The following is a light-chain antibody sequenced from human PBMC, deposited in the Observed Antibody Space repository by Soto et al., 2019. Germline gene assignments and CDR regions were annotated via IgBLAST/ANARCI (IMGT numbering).Light chain of an antibody. Sequence: EIGLPQPPGTPSLSLGESATLSCRASQSVSHNYLAWYQQKPGQAPRLLIHGATTRATGVPARFSGSGSGTEFTLTISSLQSEDFAVYYCQQANNWPRTFGQGTKVDIK. CDR1: QSVSHNY. V-gene: IGKV3-15*01. CDR3: QQANNWPRT. J-gene: IGKJ1*01. CDR2: GAT.